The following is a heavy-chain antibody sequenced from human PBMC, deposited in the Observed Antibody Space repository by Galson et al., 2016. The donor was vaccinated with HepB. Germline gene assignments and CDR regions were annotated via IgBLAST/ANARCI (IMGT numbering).Heavy chain of an antibody. V-gene: IGHV3-21*01. Sequence: SLRLSCAASGFTFATYNIHWVRQAPGKGLEWVSSISSRSTYIFYADSVKGRFTISRDNAKNSLFLQMSGLRAEDIAVYYCARDSEPTSQWDSSGYYPDCFRHWGQGTLVTVSS. D-gene: IGHD3-22*01. CDR2: ISSRSTYI. J-gene: IGHJ1*01. CDR1: GFTFATYN. CDR3: ARDSEPTSQWDSSGYYPDCFRH.